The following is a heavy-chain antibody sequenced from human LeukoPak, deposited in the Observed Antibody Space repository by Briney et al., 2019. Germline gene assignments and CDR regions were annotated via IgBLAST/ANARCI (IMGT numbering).Heavy chain of an antibody. CDR2: ISAYNGNT. CDR1: GYTFTSYG. Sequence: ASVKVSCKASGYTFTSYGISRVRQAPGQGLEWMGWISAYNGNTNYAQKLQGRVTMTTDTSASTAYMELRGLRSDDTAVYYCARAPYSSGWYHTRRYFDYWGQGTLVTVSS. J-gene: IGHJ4*02. V-gene: IGHV1-18*01. D-gene: IGHD6-19*01. CDR3: ARAPYSSGWYHTRRYFDY.